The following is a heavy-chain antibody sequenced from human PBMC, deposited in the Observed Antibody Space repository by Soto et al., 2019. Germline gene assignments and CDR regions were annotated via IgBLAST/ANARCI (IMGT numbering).Heavy chain of an antibody. V-gene: IGHV3-30-3*01. D-gene: IGHD5-18*01. Sequence: QVQLVESGGGVVQPGRSLRLSCAASGFTFSDYAIHWVRQAPSKGLEWVAVISYDGYNAYYADSVKGRFTISRDNSKNTLYLQMDSLRPEDTAVYYCARDGGFSYGFDYYFDYWGQGTRVTVSS. J-gene: IGHJ4*02. CDR3: ARDGGFSYGFDYYFDY. CDR1: GFTFSDYA. CDR2: ISYDGYNA.